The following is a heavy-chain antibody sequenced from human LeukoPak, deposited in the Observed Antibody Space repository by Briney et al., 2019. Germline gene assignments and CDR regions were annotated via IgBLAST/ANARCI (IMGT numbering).Heavy chain of an antibody. D-gene: IGHD3-22*01. CDR1: GGSFSGYY. V-gene: IGHV4-34*01. CDR2: INHSGST. CDR3: ARLDDSSGYLH. J-gene: IGHJ4*02. Sequence: PSETLSLTCAVYGGSFSGYYWSWIRQPPGKGLEWIGEINHSGSTNYNPSLKSRVTISVDTSKNQFSLKLSSVTAADTAVYYCARLDDSSGYLHWGQGTLVTVSS.